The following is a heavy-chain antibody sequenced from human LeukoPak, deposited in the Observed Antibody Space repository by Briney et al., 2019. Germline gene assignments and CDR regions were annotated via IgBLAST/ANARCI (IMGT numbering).Heavy chain of an antibody. Sequence: SETLSLTCAVYGGSFSGYYWSWIRQPPGKGLEWIGEINHSGSTNYNPSLNSRVTISVDTSKNQFSLKLSSVTAADTAVYYCARGRFEVVPAIRMILWHARLDVYGMDVWGQGTTVTVTS. CDR2: INHSGST. V-gene: IGHV4-34*01. CDR3: ARGRFEVVPAIRMILWHARLDVYGMDV. CDR1: GGSFSGYY. D-gene: IGHD2-2*01. J-gene: IGHJ6*02.